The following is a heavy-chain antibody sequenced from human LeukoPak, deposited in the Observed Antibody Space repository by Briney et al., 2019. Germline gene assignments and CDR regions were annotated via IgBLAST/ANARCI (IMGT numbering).Heavy chain of an antibody. CDR3: AKDLARIGARQSDY. J-gene: IGHJ4*02. CDR2: ISDSVDST. Sequence: GGSLRLSCAVSGFTFSSYAMSWVRQAPGKGLEWVSGISDSVDSTHYADSVKGRFTISRDNSKNTLYLQMNSLRAEDTALYYCAKDLARIGARQSDYWGQGTLVTVSS. V-gene: IGHV3-23*01. CDR1: GFTFSSYA. D-gene: IGHD6-6*01.